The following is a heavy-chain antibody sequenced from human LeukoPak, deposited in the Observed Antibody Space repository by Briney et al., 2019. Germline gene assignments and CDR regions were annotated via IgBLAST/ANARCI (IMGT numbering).Heavy chain of an antibody. CDR1: GFTFSSHR. CDR3: ARVGGHYYGSRSYSYYYYMDV. J-gene: IGHJ6*03. CDR2: IKQDGSEK. V-gene: IGHV3-7*01. Sequence: GGSLRLSCAASGFTFSSHRMSWVRQAPGKGLEWVANIKQDGSEKYHVDSVKGRFTISRDNAKNSLYLQMNSLRAEDTAVYYCARVGGHYYGSRSYSYYYYMDVWGKGTTVTISS. D-gene: IGHD3-10*01.